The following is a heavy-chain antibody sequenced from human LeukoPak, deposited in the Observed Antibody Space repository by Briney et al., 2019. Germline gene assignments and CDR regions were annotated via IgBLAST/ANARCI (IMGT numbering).Heavy chain of an antibody. CDR2: ISSSSSYI. CDR3: ARGSGWFHGGYYYYGMDV. Sequence: PGGSLRLSCAASGFTFSSYSMNWVRQAPGKGLEWVSSISSSSSYIYYADSVKGRFTISRDNAKNSLYLQMNSLRAEDTAVYYCARGSGWFHGGYYYYGMDVWGQGTTVTVSS. D-gene: IGHD2-15*01. CDR1: GFTFSSYS. J-gene: IGHJ6*02. V-gene: IGHV3-21*01.